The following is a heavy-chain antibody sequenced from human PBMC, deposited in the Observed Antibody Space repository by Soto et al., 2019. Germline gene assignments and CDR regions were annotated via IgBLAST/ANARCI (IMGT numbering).Heavy chain of an antibody. CDR1: GRSVSCGGYY. CDR2: IYHIGSP. Sequence: SETLSLTCTVSGRSVSCGGYYWTWIRQHPGRGLEWIGYIYHIGSPYYNPSLESRVTISLDTSKNQFSLNLTSVTAADTAIYYCVRDRALDSSGHWFDTWGQGTLVTVS. D-gene: IGHD6-19*01. J-gene: IGHJ5*02. CDR3: VRDRALDSSGHWFDT. V-gene: IGHV4-31*03.